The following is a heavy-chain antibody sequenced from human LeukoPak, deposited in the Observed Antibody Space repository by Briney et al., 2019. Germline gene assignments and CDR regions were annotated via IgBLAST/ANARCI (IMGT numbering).Heavy chain of an antibody. J-gene: IGHJ3*02. D-gene: IGHD3-22*01. CDR2: IYYSGST. V-gene: IGHV4-34*01. CDR3: GGIVVVITAFDI. CDR1: GGSFSGYY. Sequence: SETLSLTCVVYGGSFSGYYWGWIRQPPGKGLEWIGSIYYSGSTYYNPSLKSRVTISVDTSKNQFSLKLSSVTAADTAVYYCGGIVVVITAFDIWGQGTMVTVSS.